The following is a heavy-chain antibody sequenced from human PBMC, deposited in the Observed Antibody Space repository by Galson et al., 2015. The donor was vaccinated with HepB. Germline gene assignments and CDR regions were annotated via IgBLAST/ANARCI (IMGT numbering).Heavy chain of an antibody. CDR3: TTGLTTVKTQIDNYWYFDL. D-gene: IGHD4-17*01. J-gene: IGHJ2*01. CDR2: IKSKTDGGTT. V-gene: IGHV3-15*01. CDR1: GFTFSNAW. Sequence: SLRLSCAASGFTFSNAWMSWVRQAPGKGLEWVGRIKSKTDGGTTDYAAPVKGRFTISRDDSKNTLYLQMNSLKTEDTAVYYCTTGLTTVKTQIDNYWYFDLWGRGTLVTVSS.